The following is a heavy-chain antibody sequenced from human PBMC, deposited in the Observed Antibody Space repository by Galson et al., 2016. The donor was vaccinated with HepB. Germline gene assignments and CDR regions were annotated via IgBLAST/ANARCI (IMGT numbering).Heavy chain of an antibody. Sequence: ETLSLTCTVSGGSISSDGYYWSWIRQHPGKGLEWVSAISGNGDTTYYADSVKGRFTISRDNSKNTLFLQMNSLRAEDTAVYYCAKDLGSGTTPSPDYWGQGTLVTVSS. D-gene: IGHD1-7*01. CDR3: AKDLGSGTTPSPDY. V-gene: IGHV3-23*01. CDR2: ISGNGDTT. J-gene: IGHJ4*02. CDR1: GGSISSDGYY.